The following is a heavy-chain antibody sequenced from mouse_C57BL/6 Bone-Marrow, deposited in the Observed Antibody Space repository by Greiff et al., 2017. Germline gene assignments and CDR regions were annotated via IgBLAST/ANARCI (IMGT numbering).Heavy chain of an antibody. J-gene: IGHJ3*01. CDR3: ARSPDSSGYLAWFAY. CDR2: IDPANGNT. Sequence: EVQLQQSVAELVRPGASVKLSCTASGFNIKNTYMHWVKQRPEQGLEWIGRIDPANGNTKYAPKFQGKATITADTSSNTAYLQLSSLTSEDTAIYYGARSPDSSGYLAWFAYWGQGTLVTVSA. V-gene: IGHV14-3*01. CDR1: GFNIKNTY. D-gene: IGHD3-2*02.